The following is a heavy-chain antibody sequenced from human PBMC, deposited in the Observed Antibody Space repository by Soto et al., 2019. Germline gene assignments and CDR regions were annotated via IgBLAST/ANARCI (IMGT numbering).Heavy chain of an antibody. V-gene: IGHV4-31*03. Sequence: QVQLQESGPGLVKPSQTLSLTCTVSGCSISSGAYYWSWIRQHPGKGLEWIGYIYYSGSTNYNPSLKSRVTIAVDTSKNQFSLKLSSVTAADTAVYYCAIYDSSGSRGFQHWGQGTLVTVSS. CDR2: IYYSGST. CDR1: GCSISSGAYY. D-gene: IGHD3-22*01. J-gene: IGHJ1*01. CDR3: AIYDSSGSRGFQH.